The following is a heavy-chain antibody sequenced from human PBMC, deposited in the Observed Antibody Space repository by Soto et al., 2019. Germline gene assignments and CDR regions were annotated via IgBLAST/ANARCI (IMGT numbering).Heavy chain of an antibody. J-gene: IGHJ6*02. CDR3: AREGARPAYDYVWGSYRLNYGMDV. CDR1: GFTFSSYG. V-gene: IGHV3-33*01. Sequence: GGSLRLSCAASGFTFSSYGMQWVRQAPGKGLEWVAVIWYDGSNKYYADSVKGRFTISRDNSKNTLYLQMNSLRAEDTAVYYCAREGARPAYDYVWGSYRLNYGMDVWGQGTTVTVSS. CDR2: IWYDGSNK. D-gene: IGHD3-16*02.